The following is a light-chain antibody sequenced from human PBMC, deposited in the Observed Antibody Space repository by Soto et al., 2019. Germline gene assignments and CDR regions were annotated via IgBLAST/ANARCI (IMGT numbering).Light chain of an antibody. V-gene: IGKV3-15*01. CDR3: QSGVT. CDR1: QSVSSN. J-gene: IGKJ3*01. Sequence: EIVMTQSPATLSVSPGERATLSCRASQSVSSNLAWYQQKPGQAPRLLIYGASTRATGIPARFSGSGSGTEFTLTISSLQSEDFAVYYCQSGVTCGPGTKVDIK. CDR2: GAS.